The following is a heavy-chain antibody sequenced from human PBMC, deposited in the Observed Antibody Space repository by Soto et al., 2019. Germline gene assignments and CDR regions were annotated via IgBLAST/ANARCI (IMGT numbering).Heavy chain of an antibody. Sequence: QVQLVQSGAEVKKPGASVKVSCKASGYTFTSYGISWVRQAPGQGLEWMGWISAYNGNTNYAQKLQGRVTMTTDTSTSTAYMELRSLRSDDTAVYYWAILPPRGDSQGYYGMDVWGQGTTVTVSS. J-gene: IGHJ6*02. CDR2: ISAYNGNT. V-gene: IGHV1-18*01. D-gene: IGHD4-17*01. CDR1: GYTFTSYG. CDR3: AILPPRGDSQGYYGMDV.